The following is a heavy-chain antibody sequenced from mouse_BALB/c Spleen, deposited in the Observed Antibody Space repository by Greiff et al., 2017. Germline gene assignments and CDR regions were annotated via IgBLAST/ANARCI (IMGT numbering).Heavy chain of an antibody. CDR2: IDPANGNT. J-gene: IGHJ2*01. Sequence: EVQGVESGAELVKPGASVKLSCTASGFNIKDTYMHWVKQRPEQGLEWIGRIDPANGNTKYDPKFQGKATITADTSSNTAYLQLSSLTSEDTAVYYCARERGSFYGSLYYFDYWGQGTTLTVSS. D-gene: IGHD1-1*01. V-gene: IGHV14-3*02. CDR3: ARERGSFYGSLYYFDY. CDR1: GFNIKDTY.